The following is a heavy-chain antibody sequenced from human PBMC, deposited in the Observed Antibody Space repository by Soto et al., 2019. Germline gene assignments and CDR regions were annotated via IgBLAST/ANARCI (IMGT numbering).Heavy chain of an antibody. J-gene: IGHJ4*02. CDR1: GFIFSSYN. Sequence: GGSLRLSCAASGFIFSSYNMNWVRQAPGKGLEWVSFVGSTNSHVAYADSVKGRFTISRDDAKSSLYLQMNSLRADDTAVYYCARDWGSGSYATPDYWGQGTLVTVSS. D-gene: IGHD1-26*01. V-gene: IGHV3-21*06. CDR2: VGSTNSHV. CDR3: ARDWGSGSYATPDY.